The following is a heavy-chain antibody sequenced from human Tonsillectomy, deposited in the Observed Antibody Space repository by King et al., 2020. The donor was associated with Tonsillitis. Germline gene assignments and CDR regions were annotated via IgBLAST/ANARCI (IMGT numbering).Heavy chain of an antibody. J-gene: IGHJ4*02. CDR3: AKAMGYSYLYYFDY. V-gene: IGHV3-23*04. Sequence: VQLVESGGGLVQPVGSLRLSCAASGFTFSTYAMSWVRQAPGKGLEWVSAISGSGASTYYADSVRGRFTISRDNSKNTLYLEMNSLRAEDTAVYNCAKAMGYSYLYYFDYWGQGTLVTVSS. D-gene: IGHD5-18*01. CDR2: ISGSGAST. CDR1: GFTFSTYA.